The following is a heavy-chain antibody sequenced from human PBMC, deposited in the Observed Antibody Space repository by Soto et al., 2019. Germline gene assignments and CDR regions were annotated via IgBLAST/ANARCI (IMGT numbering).Heavy chain of an antibody. D-gene: IGHD3-9*01. J-gene: IGHJ3*01. V-gene: IGHV4-59*08. CDR2: MYNTGST. Sequence: SETLSLTCTVSGGSISGYYWSWIRQPPGKGLEWIGYMYNTGSTVYNPSFKSRVTISVDTSKNQFSLKLNSVTAADTAIYYCASLNFDILTGYYAFDLWGQGTMVTVSS. CDR3: ASLNFDILTGYYAFDL. CDR1: GGSISGYY.